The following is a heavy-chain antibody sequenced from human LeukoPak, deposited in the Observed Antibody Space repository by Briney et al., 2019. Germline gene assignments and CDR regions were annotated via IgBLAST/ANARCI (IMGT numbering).Heavy chain of an antibody. Sequence: PGGSLRLSCAASGFTVSSNYMSWVRQAPGKGLAWVSVIYSGGSTYYADSVKGRFTISRDNSKNTLYLQMNSLRAEDTAVYYCARARGRPYGSGSYFDYWGQGTLVTVSS. CDR3: ARARGRPYGSGSYFDY. CDR2: IYSGGST. CDR1: GFTVSSNY. V-gene: IGHV3-53*01. J-gene: IGHJ4*02. D-gene: IGHD3-10*01.